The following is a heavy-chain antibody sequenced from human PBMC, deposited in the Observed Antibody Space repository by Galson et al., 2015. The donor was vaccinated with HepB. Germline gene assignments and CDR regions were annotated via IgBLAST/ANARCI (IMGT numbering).Heavy chain of an antibody. V-gene: IGHV3-48*01. Sequence: SLRLSCAASGFTFSSYSMIWVRQAPGKGLEWVSYISSSSSTIYYADSVKGRFTISRDNAKNSLYLQMNSLRAEDTAVYYCARKGLAAGGFAFDIWGQGTMVTVSS. J-gene: IGHJ3*02. D-gene: IGHD6-13*01. CDR3: ARKGLAAGGFAFDI. CDR1: GFTFSSYS. CDR2: ISSSSSTI.